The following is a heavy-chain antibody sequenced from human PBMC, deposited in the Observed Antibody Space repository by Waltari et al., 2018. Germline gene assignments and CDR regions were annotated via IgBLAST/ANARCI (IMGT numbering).Heavy chain of an antibody. J-gene: IGHJ3*02. Sequence: QVQLQESGPGLVKPSETLSLTCTVSGGSISSYYWSWIRPPAGKGLEWIGRIYTSGSTNYNPSLKSRVTMSVDTSKNQFSLKLSSVTAADTAVYYCARDPPKSLLEWLSNDAFDIWGQGTMVTVSS. V-gene: IGHV4-4*07. D-gene: IGHD3-3*01. CDR1: GGSISSYY. CDR3: ARDPPKSLLEWLSNDAFDI. CDR2: IYTSGST.